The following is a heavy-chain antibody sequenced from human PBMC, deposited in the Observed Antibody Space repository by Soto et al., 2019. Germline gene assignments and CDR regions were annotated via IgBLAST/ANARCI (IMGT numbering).Heavy chain of an antibody. CDR1: GFTFSSYG. D-gene: IGHD3-22*01. J-gene: IGHJ4*02. CDR2: ISYDGSNK. Sequence: PGGSLRLSCAASGFTFSSYGMHWVRQAPGKGLEWVAVISYDGSNKYYADSVKGRFTISRDNSKNTLYLQMNSLRAEDTAVYYCAKVLPNYDSSGYCDYWGQGTLVTVSS. CDR3: AKVLPNYDSSGYCDY. V-gene: IGHV3-30*18.